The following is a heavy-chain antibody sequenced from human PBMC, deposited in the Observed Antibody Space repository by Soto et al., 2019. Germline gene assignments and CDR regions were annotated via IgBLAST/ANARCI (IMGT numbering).Heavy chain of an antibody. CDR2: IYYSGST. J-gene: IGHJ4*02. CDR3: HRKDGSGGGDY. Sequence: QVQLQESGPGLVKPSQTLSLTCTVSGGSISSGGYYWSWIRQHPGKGLEWIGYIYYSGSTYYNPSLRRRVTTSVYTSKNQFSLKLSSVTAADTAVYYCHRKDGSGGGDYWGQGTLVTVSS. CDR1: GGSISSGGYY. D-gene: IGHD3-10*01. V-gene: IGHV4-31*03.